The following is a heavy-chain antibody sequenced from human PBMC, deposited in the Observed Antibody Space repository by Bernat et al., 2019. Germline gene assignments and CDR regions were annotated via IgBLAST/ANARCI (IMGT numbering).Heavy chain of an antibody. CDR1: GGTSSSYA. CDR3: ARAPDCAGGSCHQGY. CDR2: IIPIFGTA. D-gene: IGHD2-8*02. Sequence: QMQLVQSGAEVKNPGSSVKVSCKASGGTSSSYAISWVRQAPGQWLEWMGGIIPIFGTANYAQKFQGKVTITADKSTTTSYMELTSLKSEDTAVDYGARAPDCAGGSCHQGYWGQGTLVTVSS. V-gene: IGHV1-69*06. J-gene: IGHJ4*02.